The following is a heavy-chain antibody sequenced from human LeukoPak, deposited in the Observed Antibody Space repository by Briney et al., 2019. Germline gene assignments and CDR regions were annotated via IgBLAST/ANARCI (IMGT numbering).Heavy chain of an antibody. V-gene: IGHV3-21*01. CDR3: ARLPEVGATSRDY. J-gene: IGHJ4*02. CDR1: GFTFSSYS. Sequence: GGSLRLPCAASGFTFSSYSMNWVRQAPGKGLEWVSSISSSSSYIYYADSVKGRFTISRDNAKNSLYLQMNSLRAEDTAVYYCARLPEVGATSRDYWGQGTLVTVSS. CDR2: ISSSSSYI. D-gene: IGHD1-26*01.